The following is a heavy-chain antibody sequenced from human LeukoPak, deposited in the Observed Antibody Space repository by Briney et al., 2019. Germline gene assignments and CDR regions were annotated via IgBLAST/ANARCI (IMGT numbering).Heavy chain of an antibody. CDR1: GFIFSNYA. D-gene: IGHD2-15*01. J-gene: IGHJ4*02. Sequence: PGGSLRLPCAASGFIFSNYAMSWVRQAPGKGLEWVLTISGSDGSTYYADSVKGRFTISRDNSKNTLYLQMNSLRVDDTAVYYCAKLRSGDPVAATNYWGQGTLVTVSS. CDR3: AKLRSGDPVAATNY. CDR2: ISGSDGST. V-gene: IGHV3-23*01.